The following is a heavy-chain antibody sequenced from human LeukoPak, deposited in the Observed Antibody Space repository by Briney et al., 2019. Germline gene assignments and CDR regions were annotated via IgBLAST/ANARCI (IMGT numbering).Heavy chain of an antibody. D-gene: IGHD3-22*01. V-gene: IGHV4-4*07. CDR2: IYTSGST. CDR3: ARDGSGERRSSGYWGHLNYAFDI. CDR1: GGSISSYY. J-gene: IGHJ3*02. Sequence: SETLSLTCTVSGGSISSYYWSWIRQPAGKGLEWIGRIYTSGSTNYNPSLKSRVTMSVDTSKNQFSLKLSSVTAADTAVYYCARDGSGERRSSGYWGHLNYAFDIWGQGTMVTVSS.